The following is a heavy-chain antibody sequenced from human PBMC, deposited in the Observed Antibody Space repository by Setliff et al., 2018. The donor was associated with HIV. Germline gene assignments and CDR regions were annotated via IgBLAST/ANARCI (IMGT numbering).Heavy chain of an antibody. Sequence: SETLSLTCTVSGDFFSSDYYWSWIRQPAGKALEWIGHIYTSGSTSYNPSLKSRVTISVDTSNSQFSLKLISVTAADTAVYYCARDYYGSGSYFILDYWGPGTLVTVSS. CDR3: ARDYYGSGSYFILDY. V-gene: IGHV4-61*09. D-gene: IGHD3-10*01. J-gene: IGHJ4*02. CDR1: GDFFSSDYY. CDR2: IYTSGST.